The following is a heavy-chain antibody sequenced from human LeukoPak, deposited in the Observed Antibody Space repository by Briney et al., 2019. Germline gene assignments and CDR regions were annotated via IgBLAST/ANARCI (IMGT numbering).Heavy chain of an antibody. CDR1: GFTFRNYG. Sequence: GGSLRLSCAASGFTFRNYGMSWVRQAPGKGLEWVPAISGDAADIFYADSVRGRFTISRDDSKNTLYLQMNSLRAEDTAVYYCVRRAGGYSHPYDYWGQGTLVTVSS. CDR2: ISGDAADI. D-gene: IGHD4-23*01. V-gene: IGHV3-23*01. CDR3: VRRAGGYSHPYDY. J-gene: IGHJ4*02.